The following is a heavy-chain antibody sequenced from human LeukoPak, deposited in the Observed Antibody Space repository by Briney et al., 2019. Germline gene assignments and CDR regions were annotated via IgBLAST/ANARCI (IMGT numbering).Heavy chain of an antibody. D-gene: IGHD2-2*01. CDR1: GFTFSSYW. V-gene: IGHV3-7*01. J-gene: IGHJ4*02. CDR2: IKQDGSEK. Sequence: PGESLRLSCAASGFTFSSYWMSWVRQAPGKGLEWVANIKQDGSEKYYVDSVKGRFTISRDNAKNSLYLQMNSLRAEDTAVYYCARDLGSVVVPAAMDYWGQGTLVTVSS. CDR3: ARDLGSVVVPAAMDY.